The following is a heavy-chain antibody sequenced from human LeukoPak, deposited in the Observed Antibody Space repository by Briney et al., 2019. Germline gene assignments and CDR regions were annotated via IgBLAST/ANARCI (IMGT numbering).Heavy chain of an antibody. CDR3: ARSSYGSGRWFDP. CDR2: MNEYGSEI. V-gene: IGHV3-7*03. CDR1: GFIFRDFS. Sequence: GGSLRLSCSVSGFIFRDFSMSWVRQAPGKGLEWVAKMNEYGSEIFYVDSVKGRFTISRDNAKNSLYLQMNSLRAEDTALYYCARSSYGSGRWFDPWGQGTLVTVSS. D-gene: IGHD3-10*01. J-gene: IGHJ5*02.